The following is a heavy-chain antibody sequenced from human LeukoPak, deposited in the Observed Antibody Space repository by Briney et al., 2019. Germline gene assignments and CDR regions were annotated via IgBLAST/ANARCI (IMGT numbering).Heavy chain of an antibody. J-gene: IGHJ6*02. CDR3: ATYTHWVAGDV. CDR2: MNQDGSAK. V-gene: IGHV3-7*01. D-gene: IGHD3-16*01. Sequence: GGSLRLSCAASGFTFSDSWMSWVRQAPGKGLEWVANMNQDGSAKDYVDSVKGRFTIFRDNARNSLYLQMSSLRAEDTAVYYCATYTHWVAGDVWGQGTTVTVSS. CDR1: GFTFSDSW.